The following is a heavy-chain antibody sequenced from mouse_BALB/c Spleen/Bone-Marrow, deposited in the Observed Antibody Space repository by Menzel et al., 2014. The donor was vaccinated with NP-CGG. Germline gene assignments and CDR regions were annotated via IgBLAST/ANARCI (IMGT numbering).Heavy chain of an antibody. Sequence: EVKLVESGGGLVQPGDSLRLSCATSGFTFTDYYMNWVRQPPGKALEWLGFIRNKANGYTTEYSASVKGRFTISRDNSQSILYLQMNTLRAEDSATYYCARDRGLTYFDYWGQGTPLTVPP. CDR1: GFTFTDYY. CDR3: ARDRGLTYFDY. J-gene: IGHJ2*01. D-gene: IGHD2-4*01. CDR2: IRNKANGYTT. V-gene: IGHV7-3*02.